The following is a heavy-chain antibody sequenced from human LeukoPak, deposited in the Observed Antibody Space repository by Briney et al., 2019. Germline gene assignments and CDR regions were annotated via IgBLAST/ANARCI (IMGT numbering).Heavy chain of an antibody. D-gene: IGHD2-2*02. V-gene: IGHV3-21*01. CDR1: GFTFRTYS. CDR3: ARGGLPSAIDWFDP. Sequence: GGSLRLSCAASGFTFRTYSMNWVRQTPGKGLEWVSSISTRSEYIYHADSVKGRFTISRDNAKNSLYLQMISLRAEDTAVYYCARGGLPSAIDWFDPWGQGTLVTVSS. CDR2: ISTRSEYI. J-gene: IGHJ5*02.